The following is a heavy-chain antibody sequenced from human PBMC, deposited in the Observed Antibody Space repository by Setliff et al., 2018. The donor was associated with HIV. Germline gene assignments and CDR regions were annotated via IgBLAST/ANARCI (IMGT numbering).Heavy chain of an antibody. Sequence: PGESLKISCEASGFTLDTSDIHWVRQAPGKGLEWVSYISDSSSTIYYAGSVRGRFTISRDNARNSLYLQMNSLRAEDTAVYYCARDSGSTWYASSRSDYWGQGTLVTVSS. D-gene: IGHD6-13*01. CDR2: ISDSSSTI. V-gene: IGHV3-48*01. CDR1: GFTLDTSD. CDR3: ARDSGSTWYASSRSDY. J-gene: IGHJ4*02.